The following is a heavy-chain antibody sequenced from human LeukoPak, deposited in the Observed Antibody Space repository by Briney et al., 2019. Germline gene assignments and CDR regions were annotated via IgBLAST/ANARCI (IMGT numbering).Heavy chain of an antibody. V-gene: IGHV5-51*01. CDR3: ARHAGTFTNRGYFDP. D-gene: IGHD2/OR15-2a*01. CDR1: GYSFTRYW. Sequence: GESLKISCKASGYSFTRYWIGWVRQMPGKGLEWMGIIYPADSNTRYSPSFQGQVTISADKSISTAYLQWSSLKASDTAMYYCARHAGTFTNRGYFDPWGQGTLVTVSS. J-gene: IGHJ5*02. CDR2: IYPADSNT.